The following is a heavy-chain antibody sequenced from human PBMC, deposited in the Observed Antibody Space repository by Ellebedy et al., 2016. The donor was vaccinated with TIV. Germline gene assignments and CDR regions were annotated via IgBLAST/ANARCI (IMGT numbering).Heavy chain of an antibody. D-gene: IGHD6-25*01. V-gene: IGHV1-18*04. J-gene: IGHJ4*02. CDR2: IRIYNGNT. CDR1: GYTFSTYG. CDR3: AREPPSLTAARMADY. Sequence: AASVKVSCKASGYTFSTYGISWVRQAPGQGLEWMGWIRIYNGNTNYAQKLQGRVTVTTDTSTSTAYMELRSLRSDDTAVYYCAREPPSLTAARMADYWGQGTLVTVSS.